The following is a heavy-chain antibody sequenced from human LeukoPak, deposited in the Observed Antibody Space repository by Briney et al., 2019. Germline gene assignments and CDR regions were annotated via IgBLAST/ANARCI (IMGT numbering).Heavy chain of an antibody. V-gene: IGHV6-1*01. Sequence: SQTLSLTCAISGDSVSSNSAAWNWIRQSPSRGLEWLGRTYYRSKWYNDYAVSVKSRITINPDTSKNQFSLKLSSVTAADTAVYYCARALTATTLYGYYYYGMDVWGQGTTVTVSS. CDR3: ARALTATTLYGYYYYGMDV. D-gene: IGHD4-17*01. CDR2: TYYRSKWYN. CDR1: GDSVSSNSAA. J-gene: IGHJ6*02.